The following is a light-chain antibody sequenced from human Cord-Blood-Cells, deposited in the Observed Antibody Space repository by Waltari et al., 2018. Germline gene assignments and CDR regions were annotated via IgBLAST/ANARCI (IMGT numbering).Light chain of an antibody. J-gene: IGLJ1*01. CDR3: SSYTSSSTYV. CDR1: SSDVGGYNH. V-gene: IGLV2-14*01. CDR2: EVS. Sequence: QSALTQPASVSGSPGQSITISCTGTSSDVGGYNHVSWYPQHPGKAPKLMIYEVSNRPSGVSNRFSGSKSGNTASLTISGLQAEDEADYYCSSYTSSSTYVFGTGTKVTVL.